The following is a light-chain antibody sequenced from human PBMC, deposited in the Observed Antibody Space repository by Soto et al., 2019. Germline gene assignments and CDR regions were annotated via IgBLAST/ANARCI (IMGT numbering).Light chain of an antibody. CDR2: EVA. CDR3: MQSTQLPPT. CDR1: RRRLHITGETF. V-gene: IGKV2D-29*02. Sequence: DFVMTQSALSLSVSPVQPCSVRLKSLRRRLHITGETFLFWYLQKPGQSPQLLIYEVATRVAGVPDRCSGSGSGTDFTLEISRVETDDVGIYYCMQSTQLPPTFGQGTRLEIK. J-gene: IGKJ5*01.